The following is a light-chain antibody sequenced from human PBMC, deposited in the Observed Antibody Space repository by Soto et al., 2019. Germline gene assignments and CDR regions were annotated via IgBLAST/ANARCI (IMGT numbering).Light chain of an antibody. CDR2: GAS. CDR3: QEYNHWHPVT. CDR1: QSVSNK. Sequence: EIVMTQSPATLSVSPGERATLSCRASQSVSNKLAWYQQKPGQAPRLLIYGASTRATGIPARFSGSGSGTEFSLTISSLQSEDFEVYYCQEYNHWHPVTFGGGTKVEIK. V-gene: IGKV3-15*01. J-gene: IGKJ4*01.